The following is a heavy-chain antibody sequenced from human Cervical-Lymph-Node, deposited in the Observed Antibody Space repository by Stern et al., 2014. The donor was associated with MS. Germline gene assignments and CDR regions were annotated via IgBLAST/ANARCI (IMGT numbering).Heavy chain of an antibody. D-gene: IGHD6-6*01. V-gene: IGHV2-70*01. Sequence: QVTLRESGPALVKPTQTLTLTCTFSGFSPTTSGMCVSWIRQPLGKALEWRAFIDWDDDKSYNTSLKTRLTISKDTSKNQVVLTMTNMDPVDTATYYCARFYSSSSFADAFDIWGQGTMVTVSS. CDR1: GFSPTTSGMC. CDR3: ARFYSSSSFADAFDI. J-gene: IGHJ3*02. CDR2: IDWDDDK.